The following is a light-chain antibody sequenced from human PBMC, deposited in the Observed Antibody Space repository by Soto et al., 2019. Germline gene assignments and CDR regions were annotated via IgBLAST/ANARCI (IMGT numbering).Light chain of an antibody. V-gene: IGLV2-14*01. Sequence: QSALTQPASVSGSPGQSITIPCTGTSSDVGGYNYVSWYQQHPGKAPKLMIYDVSNRPSGVSNRFSGSKSGNTASLTISGLQAEDEADYYCSPYTSSSTYVFGTGTNVTVL. CDR1: SSDVGGYNY. CDR3: SPYTSSSTYV. J-gene: IGLJ1*01. CDR2: DVS.